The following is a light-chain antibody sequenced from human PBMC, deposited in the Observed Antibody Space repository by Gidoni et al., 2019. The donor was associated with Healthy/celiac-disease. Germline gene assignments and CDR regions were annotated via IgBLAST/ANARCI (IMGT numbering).Light chain of an antibody. CDR3: QQLSSSPLT. Sequence: DIQLTQSPSFLSASVGDRVTITCRASQGISSYLAWYQPKPGKAPKLLIYAASTLQGGVPSRFSGSGSGTEFTLTISSLQPEDFATYSCQQLSSSPLTFGPGTKVDIK. CDR2: AAS. J-gene: IGKJ3*01. CDR1: QGISSY. V-gene: IGKV1-9*01.